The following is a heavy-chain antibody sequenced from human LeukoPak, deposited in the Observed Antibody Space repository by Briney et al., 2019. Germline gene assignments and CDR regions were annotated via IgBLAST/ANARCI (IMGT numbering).Heavy chain of an antibody. V-gene: IGHV1-69*13. J-gene: IGHJ4*02. CDR2: VVPVLNTP. CDR3: ASGMVGATFDY. Sequence: SVKVSCKASGGTFSRYAINWVRQAPGQGLGWMGGVVPVLNTPHYAQKLQGRVTIAAGESTSTAYMELSSLRSEDTAVYYCASGMVGATFDYWGQGTLVTVSS. D-gene: IGHD1-26*01. CDR1: GGTFSRYA.